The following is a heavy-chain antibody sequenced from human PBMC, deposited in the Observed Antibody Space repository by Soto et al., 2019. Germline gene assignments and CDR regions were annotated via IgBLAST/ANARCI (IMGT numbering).Heavy chain of an antibody. CDR2: SNPNRGGT. Sequence: ASVKVSCKASGYTFTGYYMHWVRQAPGQGLEWMGWSNPNRGGTNYAQKFQGRVTMTRDTSISTAYMELRRQRSEDTAVYFCARAFRIGGDVVDIWGQGTMVTVSS. J-gene: IGHJ3*02. CDR1: GYTFTGYY. CDR3: ARAFRIGGDVVDI. D-gene: IGHD2-15*01. V-gene: IGHV1-2*02.